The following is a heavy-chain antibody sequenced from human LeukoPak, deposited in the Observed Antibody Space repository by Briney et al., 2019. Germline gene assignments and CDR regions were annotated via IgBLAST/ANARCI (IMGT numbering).Heavy chain of an antibody. CDR2: ISSSGSTI. V-gene: IGHV3-11*04. D-gene: IGHD5-18*01. CDR1: GFLVTNNY. Sequence: GGSLRLSCAASGFLVTNNYMSWVRQAPGKGLEWVSYISSSGSTIYYADSVKGRFTISRDNAKNSLYLQMNSLRAEDTAVYYCARDGYRPGAFDIWGQGTMVTVSS. J-gene: IGHJ3*02. CDR3: ARDGYRPGAFDI.